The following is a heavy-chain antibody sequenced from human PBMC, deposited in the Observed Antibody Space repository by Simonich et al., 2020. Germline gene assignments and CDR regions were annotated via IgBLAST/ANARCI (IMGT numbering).Heavy chain of an antibody. CDR3: ARDSPGSVWSGYYYYGMDV. J-gene: IGHJ6*02. CDR1: GYTFTSYD. Sequence: QVQLVQSGAEVKKPGASVKVSCKASGYTFTSYDINWVRQATGQGLEWMGWMNPNSGHTGYAQKFQGRVTITRNTSISTAYMELSSLRSDDTAVYYCARDSPGSVWSGYYYYGMDVWGQGTTVTVSS. CDR2: MNPNSGHT. V-gene: IGHV1-8*03. D-gene: IGHD3-3*01.